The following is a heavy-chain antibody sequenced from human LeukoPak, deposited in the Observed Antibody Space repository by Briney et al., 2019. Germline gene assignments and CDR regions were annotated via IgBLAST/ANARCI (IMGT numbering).Heavy chain of an antibody. CDR1: GASISTSRDY. Sequence: SETLSLTCTVSGASISTSRDYWGWIRQPPGKGLEWIGSIYYIGDTYYNPSLKSRVTMSLDMSKNQFSLKLNSVTAADTAVYYCARSRIAAQGDYWGQGTLVTVSS. CDR3: ARSRIAAQGDY. V-gene: IGHV4-39*07. J-gene: IGHJ4*02. CDR2: IYYIGDT. D-gene: IGHD6-6*01.